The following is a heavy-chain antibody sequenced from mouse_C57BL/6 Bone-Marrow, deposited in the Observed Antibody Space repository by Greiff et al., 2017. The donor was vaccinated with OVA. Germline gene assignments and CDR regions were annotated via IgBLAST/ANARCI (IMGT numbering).Heavy chain of an antibody. D-gene: IGHD2-3*01. J-gene: IGHJ2*01. CDR2: IDPSDSYT. Sequence: VQLQQSGAELVRRGTSVKLSCKASGYTFTSYWMHWVKQRPGQGLEWIGVIDPSDSYTNYNQKFKGKATLTVDTSSSTAYMQLSSLTSEDSAVYYCAGGDGYSLDYWGQGTTLTVSS. CDR3: AGGDGYSLDY. V-gene: IGHV1-59*01. CDR1: GYTFTSYW.